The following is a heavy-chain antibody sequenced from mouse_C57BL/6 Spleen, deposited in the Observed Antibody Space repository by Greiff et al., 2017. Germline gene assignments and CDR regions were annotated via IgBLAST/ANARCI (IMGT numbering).Heavy chain of an antibody. V-gene: IGHV1-39*01. Sequence: VHVKQSGPELVKPGASVKISCKASGYSFTDYNMNWVKQSHGKSLEWIGVINPNYGTTSYNQKFKGKATLTVDQSSRTAYMLLNSLTSEDSAVYYCARRDDSSYYLDYWGQGTTLTVSS. CDR2: INPNYGTT. CDR3: ARRDDSSYYLDY. CDR1: GYSFTDYN. J-gene: IGHJ2*01. D-gene: IGHD1-1*01.